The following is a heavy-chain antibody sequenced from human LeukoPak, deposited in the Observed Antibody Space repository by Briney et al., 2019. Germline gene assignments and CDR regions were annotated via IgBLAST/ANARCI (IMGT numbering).Heavy chain of an antibody. V-gene: IGHV4-30-4*07. Sequence: PSQTLSLTCGVSGASISSDGSTWNWNWIRQPPGKGPEWIGSIYYNGVTYYKPSLKSRVTISSDTSKNQFSLKLNFVTAADTAVYYCARGRNVAFDIWGQGTMITVSS. CDR1: GASISSDGST. J-gene: IGHJ3*02. CDR2: IYYNGVT. CDR3: ARGRNVAFDI. D-gene: IGHD2-21*01.